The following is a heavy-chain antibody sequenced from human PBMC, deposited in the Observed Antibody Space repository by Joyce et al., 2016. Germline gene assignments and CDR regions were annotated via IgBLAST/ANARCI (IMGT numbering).Heavy chain of an antibody. D-gene: IGHD3-16*01. Sequence: EVPLLESGGGLVQPRKSLTLSCAASGFTFGNYAMAWVRQTPRKRLEWVSAIDGSGDTTAYADSVKGRFSISRDNSYSTLYLQMNSLRAEDTATYYCAKSLGFDYHYTMVVWGRGTTVIVSS. V-gene: IGHV3-23*01. CDR2: IDGSGDTT. J-gene: IGHJ6*02. CDR3: AKSLGFDYHYTMVV. CDR1: GFTFGNYA.